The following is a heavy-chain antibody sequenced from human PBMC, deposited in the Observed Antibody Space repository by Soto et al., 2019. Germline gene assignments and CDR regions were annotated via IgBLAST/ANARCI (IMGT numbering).Heavy chain of an antibody. J-gene: IGHJ6*03. CDR1: GGSISSSDYY. CDR2: IYYSGST. CDR3: ARQSGFWSAYRSYYYLDV. D-gene: IGHD3-3*01. Sequence: QLQLQESGPGLVKPSETLPLTCTVSGGSISSSDYYWGWIRQPPGEGLEWIGRIYYSGSTYYNPSLKRRLIISVEASKHQFPLQLTSVTAADTAVYYCARQSGFWSAYRSYYYLDVWGKGTTVTVFS. V-gene: IGHV4-39*01.